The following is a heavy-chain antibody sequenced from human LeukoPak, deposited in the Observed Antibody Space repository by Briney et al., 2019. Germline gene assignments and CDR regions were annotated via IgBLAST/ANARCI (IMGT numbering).Heavy chain of an antibody. D-gene: IGHD4/OR15-4a*01. CDR2: IYPGDSDT. CDR3: ARLRGADPEDY. Sequence: LGESLKISCKGSGYRFTNYWIGWVRQMPGKGLEWMGIIYPGDSDTRYSPSFQGQITISADKSISTAYMQWSSLKASDTAMYYCARLRGADPEDYWGQGTLVTVSS. J-gene: IGHJ4*02. V-gene: IGHV5-51*01. CDR1: GYRFTNYW.